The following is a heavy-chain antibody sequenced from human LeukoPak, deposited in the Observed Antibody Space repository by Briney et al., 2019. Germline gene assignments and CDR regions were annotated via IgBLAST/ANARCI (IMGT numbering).Heavy chain of an antibody. J-gene: IGHJ6*02. D-gene: IGHD4-23*01. CDR3: ARTSPRWGGVDV. Sequence: PSETLSLTCTVSGGSINNYYWSWIRQPAGKGLEWIGRIYTSGSTNYNPSLKSRVTMSVDTSKNQFSLKLTSVTAADTAVYYCARTSPRWGGVDVWGQGATVTVSS. V-gene: IGHV4-4*07. CDR1: GGSINNYY. CDR2: IYTSGST.